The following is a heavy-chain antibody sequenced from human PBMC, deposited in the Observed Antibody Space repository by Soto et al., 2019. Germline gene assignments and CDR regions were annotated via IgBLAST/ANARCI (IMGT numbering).Heavy chain of an antibody. CDR1: GFTFSGSA. J-gene: IGHJ6*03. CDR2: IRSKGNNYAT. CDR3: SRQASDFWSGKPQYYMDV. V-gene: IGHV3-73*01. D-gene: IGHD3-3*01. Sequence: ESGGGLVQPGGSLKLSCAASGFTFSGSAMHWVRQASGTGLEWVGRIRSKGNNYATAYGASLKGRFTISRDDSKNTAYLQMNSLNTEDTAVYYCSRQASDFWSGKPQYYMDVWGKGTTVTVSS.